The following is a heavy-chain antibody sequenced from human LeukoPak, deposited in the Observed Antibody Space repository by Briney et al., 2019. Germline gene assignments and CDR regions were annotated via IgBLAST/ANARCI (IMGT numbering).Heavy chain of an antibody. CDR2: ISSSGSTI. J-gene: IGHJ6*02. D-gene: IGHD6-19*01. CDR1: GFTFSDYY. Sequence: GGSLRLSCVASGFTFSDYYMSWIRQAPGKGLEWVSYISSSGSTIYYADSVKGRFTISRDNAKNSLYLQMNSLRAEDTAVYYCARDLYSSGWDYGMDVWGQGTTVTVSS. CDR3: ARDLYSSGWDYGMDV. V-gene: IGHV3-11*01.